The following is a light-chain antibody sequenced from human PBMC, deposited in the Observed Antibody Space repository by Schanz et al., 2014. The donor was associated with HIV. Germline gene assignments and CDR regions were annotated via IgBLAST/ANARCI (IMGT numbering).Light chain of an antibody. Sequence: QSALTQPASVSGSPGQSITISCTGTSSDVGSYNLVSWYQQYPGKAPKLMIYEISKWPSGVSNRFSGSKSGNTASLTISGLQAEDEADYYCCSFAGADSLFVFGIGTKLTVL. CDR3: CSFAGADSLFV. J-gene: IGLJ1*01. V-gene: IGLV2-23*02. CDR1: SSDVGSYNL. CDR2: EIS.